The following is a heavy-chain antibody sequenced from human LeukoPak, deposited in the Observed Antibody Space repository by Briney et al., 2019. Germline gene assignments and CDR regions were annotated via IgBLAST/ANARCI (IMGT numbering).Heavy chain of an antibody. CDR3: SKDRTGGSYFDDAFDI. J-gene: IGHJ3*02. D-gene: IGHD1-26*01. CDR1: GFTFSSYA. Sequence: GGSLRLSCAASGFTFSSYAMSWVRQAPGKGLEWVSAISGSGGSTYYADSVKGRFTISRDNSKNPLYLQMNSLRAEDTAVYYCSKDRTGGSYFDDAFDIWGQGTMVTVSS. V-gene: IGHV3-23*01. CDR2: ISGSGGST.